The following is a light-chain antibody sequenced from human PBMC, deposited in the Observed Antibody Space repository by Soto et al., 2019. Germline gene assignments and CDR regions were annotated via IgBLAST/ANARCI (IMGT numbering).Light chain of an antibody. CDR3: SSYAGTNRV. Sequence: QSVLTQPPSASGSPGQSVTISCTGTSSDVGANNYVSWYQQRPGKAPKLMIYEVTKRPSGVPDRFSGSKSGNTASLTVSGLQAEDEADYYCSSYAGTNRVFGTGTKLTVL. J-gene: IGLJ1*01. CDR2: EVT. CDR1: SSDVGANNY. V-gene: IGLV2-8*01.